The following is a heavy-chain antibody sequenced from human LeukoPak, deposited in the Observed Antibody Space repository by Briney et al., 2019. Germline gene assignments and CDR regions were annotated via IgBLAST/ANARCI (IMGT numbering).Heavy chain of an antibody. CDR1: GFTFSSYG. Sequence: GGFLRLSCAASGFTFSSYGMHWVRQAPGKGLEWVAVISYDGSNKYYADSVKGRFTISRDNSKNTLYLQMNSLRAEDTAVYYCANFNYYDSSDQYGMDVWGQGTTVTVSS. CDR2: ISYDGSNK. V-gene: IGHV3-30*18. D-gene: IGHD3-22*01. J-gene: IGHJ6*02. CDR3: ANFNYYDSSDQYGMDV.